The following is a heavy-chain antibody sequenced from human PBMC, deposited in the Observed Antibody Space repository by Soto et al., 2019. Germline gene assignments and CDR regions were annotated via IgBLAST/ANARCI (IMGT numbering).Heavy chain of an antibody. Sequence: EASVKVSCKAYGYTFTSYYMHWVRQAPGQGLEWMGIINPSGGSTSYAQKFQGRVTMTRDTSTSTVYMELSSLRSEDTAVYYCAIGPYYDFWRGYYLAYYYGMYVWGQGTTVPVSS. D-gene: IGHD3-3*01. CDR3: AIGPYYDFWRGYYLAYYYGMYV. CDR1: GYTFTSYY. CDR2: INPSGGST. J-gene: IGHJ6*02. V-gene: IGHV1-46*01.